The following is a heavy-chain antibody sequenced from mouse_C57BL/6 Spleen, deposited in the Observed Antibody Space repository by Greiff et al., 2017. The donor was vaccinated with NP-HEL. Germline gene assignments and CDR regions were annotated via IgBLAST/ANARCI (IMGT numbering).Heavy chain of an antibody. Sequence: VQLQQSGAELVRPGASVTLSCKASGYTFTDYEMHWVKQTPVHGLEWIGAIDPETGGTAYNQKFKGKAILTADKSSSTAYMELRSLTSEDSAVYYCTTGGNYYGSSRFDYWGQGTTLTVSS. D-gene: IGHD1-1*01. CDR2: IDPETGGT. J-gene: IGHJ2*01. CDR1: GYTFTDYE. CDR3: TTGGNYYGSSRFDY. V-gene: IGHV1-15*01.